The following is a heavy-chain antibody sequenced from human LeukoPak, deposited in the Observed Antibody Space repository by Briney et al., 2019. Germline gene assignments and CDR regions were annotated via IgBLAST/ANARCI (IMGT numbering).Heavy chain of an antibody. V-gene: IGHV3-23*01. CDR1: RFPFRRYP. J-gene: IGHJ4*02. CDR3: AKAPIVVVPAAHDY. D-gene: IGHD2-2*01. Sequence: GGSLRLLCAASRFPFRRYPMKWLRQPPGKALELISAISGSGGSTSYADSVKGRFTISRDNSKNTLYLQMNSLRAEDTAVYYCAKAPIVVVPAAHDYWGQGTLVTVSS. CDR2: ISGSGGST.